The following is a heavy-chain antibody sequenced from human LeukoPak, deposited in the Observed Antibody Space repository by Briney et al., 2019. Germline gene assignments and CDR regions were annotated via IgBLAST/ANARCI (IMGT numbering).Heavy chain of an antibody. CDR3: ARDIEETWYYYGSGSNYYFDY. CDR2: ISSSSSYI. V-gene: IGHV3-21*01. Sequence: GGSLRLSCAASGFTFSSYSMNWVRQAPGKGLEWVSSISSSSSYIYYADSVKGRFTITRDNAKNSLYLQMNSLRAEDAAVYYCARDIEETWYYYGSGSNYYFDYWGQGTLVTASS. D-gene: IGHD3-10*01. J-gene: IGHJ4*02. CDR1: GFTFSSYS.